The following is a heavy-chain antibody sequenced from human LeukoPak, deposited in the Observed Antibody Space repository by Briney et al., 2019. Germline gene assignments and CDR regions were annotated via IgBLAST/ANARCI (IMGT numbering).Heavy chain of an antibody. Sequence: GGSLRLSCAASGFTFSWYAMSWGRQAPGKGLEWVSAISGSGGSTYYADSVKGRFTISRDNSKNTLYLQMKRLRAEDTAVYYCANGDSSSYYFDYWGQGTLVTVSS. J-gene: IGHJ4*02. CDR3: ANGDSSSYYFDY. V-gene: IGHV3-23*01. CDR2: ISGSGGST. CDR1: GFTFSWYA. D-gene: IGHD6-6*01.